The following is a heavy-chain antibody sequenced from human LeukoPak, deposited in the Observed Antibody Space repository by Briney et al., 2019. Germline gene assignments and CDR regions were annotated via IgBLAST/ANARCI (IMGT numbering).Heavy chain of an antibody. Sequence: SETLSLTCTVSGGSISSTTYYWGWIRQPPGKGLEWIGSIYHSGSTYYNPSLKSRVTISVDTSKNQFSLKLSSVTAADTAVYYCARVLKGRAPFDYWGQGTLVTVSS. J-gene: IGHJ4*02. V-gene: IGHV4-39*07. CDR2: IYHSGST. CDR1: GGSISSTTYY. CDR3: ARVLKGRAPFDY.